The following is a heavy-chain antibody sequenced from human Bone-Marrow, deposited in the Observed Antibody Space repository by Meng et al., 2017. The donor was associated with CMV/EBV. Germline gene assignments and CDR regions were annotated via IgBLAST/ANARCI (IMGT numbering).Heavy chain of an antibody. CDR3: ARGKVPNYPGSLGDAFDL. Sequence: GSLRLSCAVYGGSFSGYYWSWIRQPPGKGLEWIGEINHSGSTNYNPPLKSRVTISVDTSKNQFSLKLSSVTAADTAVYYCARGKVPNYPGSLGDAFDLWGQGTMVTVSS. CDR2: INHSGST. J-gene: IGHJ3*01. V-gene: IGHV4-34*01. D-gene: IGHD1-26*01. CDR1: GGSFSGYY.